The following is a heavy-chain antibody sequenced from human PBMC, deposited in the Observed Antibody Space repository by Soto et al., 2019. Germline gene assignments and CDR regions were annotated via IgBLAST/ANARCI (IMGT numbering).Heavy chain of an antibody. CDR1: GFTFSSDS. CDR2: ISSSSSYR. D-gene: IGHD6-6*01. CDR3: ARKYRENHLGLRHDWFDP. V-gene: IGHV3-21*01. Sequence: EVQLVESGGGLVKPGGSLRLSCAASGFTFSSDSMNWVRQAPVKGLEWVASISSSSSYRYYADPGKGRFTISKDNAKNSLYLEMNGLRAEDTAVYYCARKYRENHLGLRHDWFDPWGQGSLVTVSS. J-gene: IGHJ5*02.